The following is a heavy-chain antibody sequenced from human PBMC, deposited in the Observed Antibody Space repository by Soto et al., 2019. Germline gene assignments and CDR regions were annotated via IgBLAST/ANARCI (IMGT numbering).Heavy chain of an antibody. V-gene: IGHV3-23*01. CDR3: ARDPNGDYVGACDF. CDR2: IHGGGGGA. D-gene: IGHD4-17*01. J-gene: IGHJ3*01. CDR1: GFIFSSYA. Sequence: EVQLLESGGGLVQPGGSLRLSCAASGFIFSSYAMIWVRQAPGKGLEWVSAIHGGGGGAHYADSVRGRFTISRDNSKNTLYLQMNSLRAEDTAVYYCARDPNGDYVGACDFWGQGTLVMVSS.